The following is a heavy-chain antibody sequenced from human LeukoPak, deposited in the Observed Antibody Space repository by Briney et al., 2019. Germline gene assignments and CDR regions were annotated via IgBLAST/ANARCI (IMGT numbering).Heavy chain of an antibody. Sequence: GGSLRLSCAASGFTFSSYSMNWVRQAPGKGLEWVSSISSSSIYIYYADLVKGRFTISRDNAKNSLYLHMNSLRAEDTAVYYCARDLSTYYYYMDVWGKGTTVTVSS. CDR1: GFTFSSYS. CDR3: ARDLSTYYYYMDV. J-gene: IGHJ6*03. CDR2: ISSSSIYI. V-gene: IGHV3-21*01.